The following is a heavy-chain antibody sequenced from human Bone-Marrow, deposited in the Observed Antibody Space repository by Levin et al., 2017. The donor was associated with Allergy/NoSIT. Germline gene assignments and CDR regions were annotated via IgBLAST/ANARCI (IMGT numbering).Heavy chain of an antibody. Sequence: PGESLKISCQASGYSFSSYTLNWVRQAPGQGLEWMGGIIPIFGTANFAQKFQGRVTITADTSTSTAYMELTSLISEDTAVYYCAKERSGGSLFDIWGQGTMVTVSS. D-gene: IGHD1-26*01. CDR3: AKERSGGSLFDI. CDR2: IIPIFGTA. J-gene: IGHJ3*02. CDR1: GYSFSSYT. V-gene: IGHV1-69*06.